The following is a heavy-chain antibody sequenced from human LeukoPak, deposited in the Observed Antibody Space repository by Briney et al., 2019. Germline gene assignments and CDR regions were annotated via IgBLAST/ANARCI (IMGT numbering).Heavy chain of an antibody. CDR2: IYPPDSYT. CDR1: GYIFTTYW. D-gene: IGHD3-10*01. Sequence: GESLKISCKASGYIFTTYWIGWVRQMPGKDLEWMGIIYPPDSYTTYSPSFQGQVTISADKSISTAYRQWSSLKASDTAIYYCVRITEFWAFDIWGQAAMVTVSS. CDR3: VRITEFWAFDI. V-gene: IGHV5-51*01. J-gene: IGHJ3*02.